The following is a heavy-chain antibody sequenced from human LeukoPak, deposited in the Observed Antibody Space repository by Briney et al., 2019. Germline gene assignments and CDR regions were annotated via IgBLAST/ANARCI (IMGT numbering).Heavy chain of an antibody. V-gene: IGHV4-39*01. CDR1: GGSVSSSIYY. CDR3: ASRNDILTGYVFDF. Sequence: SSETLSLTCTVSGGSVSSSIYYWGWIRQPPGKGLEWIGSIYYSGSTSYNPSLKSRVTISVDTSKTQFSLKLTSVTAADTAVYYCASRNDILTGYVFDFWGQGTLVTVSS. J-gene: IGHJ4*02. D-gene: IGHD3-9*01. CDR2: IYYSGST.